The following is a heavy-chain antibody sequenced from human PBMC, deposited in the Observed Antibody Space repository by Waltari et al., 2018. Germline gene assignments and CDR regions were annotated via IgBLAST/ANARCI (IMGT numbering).Heavy chain of an antibody. CDR1: GFTFSTHE. J-gene: IGHJ6*02. V-gene: IGHV3-48*03. Sequence: EVQLVESGGGLVQPGGSLRLSCVASGFTFSTHEMNWVRLAPGKGLEGLSFISSRGGTIYYADPVKGRFTISRDNAKSSVYLQMNRLTAEDTAGYYCASRKENGMDVWGQGTTVSVSS. CDR2: ISSRGGTI. CDR3: ASRKENGMDV.